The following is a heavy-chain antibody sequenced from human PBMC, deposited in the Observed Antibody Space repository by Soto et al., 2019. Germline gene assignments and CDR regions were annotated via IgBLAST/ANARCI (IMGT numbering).Heavy chain of an antibody. CDR2: IYYSGST. V-gene: IGHV4-59*08. Sequence: SETLSLTCTVSGGSISSYYWSWIRQPPGKGLEWIGYIYYSGSTNYNPSLKSRVTISVDTSKNQFSLKLSSVTAADTAVYYCARRMITFGGVIANYYYYYMDVWGKGTTVTVSS. CDR1: GGSISSYY. CDR3: ARRMITFGGVIANYYYYYMDV. D-gene: IGHD3-16*02. J-gene: IGHJ6*03.